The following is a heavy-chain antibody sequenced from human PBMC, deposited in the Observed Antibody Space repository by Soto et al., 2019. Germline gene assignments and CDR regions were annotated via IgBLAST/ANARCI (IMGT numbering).Heavy chain of an antibody. Sequence: GGSLRLSCAASGFTFSRYWMNWVRQAPGRGLEWVSVINSAGDTKYADSVKGRFAISRDTSRNTAYLQLNSLRAEDTAVYYCVRENYYYGMDVWGHGTTVTVSS. CDR2: INSAGDT. CDR1: GFTFSRYW. CDR3: VRENYYYGMDV. J-gene: IGHJ6*02. V-gene: IGHV3-66*01.